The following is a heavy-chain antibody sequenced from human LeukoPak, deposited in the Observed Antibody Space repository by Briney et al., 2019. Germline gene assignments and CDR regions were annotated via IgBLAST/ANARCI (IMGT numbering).Heavy chain of an antibody. CDR2: IIPIFGTA. J-gene: IGHJ5*02. V-gene: IGHV1-69*13. CDR3: ARKLGHCSSTSCYGVNWFDP. Sequence: SVKVSFKASGGTFSSFAINWVRQAPGQGLEWMGGIIPIFGTANYAQKFQGRVTITADESTSTAYMELSSLRSEDTAVYYCARKLGHCSSTSCYGVNWFDPWGQGTLVTVSS. D-gene: IGHD2-2*03. CDR1: GGTFSSFA.